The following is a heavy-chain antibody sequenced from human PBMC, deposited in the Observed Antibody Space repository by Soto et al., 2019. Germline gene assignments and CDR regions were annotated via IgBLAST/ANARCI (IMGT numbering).Heavy chain of an antibody. CDR3: VKDESINWYSGHFRH. CDR1: GFTFDDHA. J-gene: IGHJ1*01. Sequence: LRLSCAASGFTFDDHAMHWVRQVPGKGLEWVSGINWNSGSIGYADSVKGRFAISRDNAKNSLHLQMNSLRAEDTAFYYCVKDESINWYSGHFRHWGQGTLVTVSS. CDR2: INWNSGSI. D-gene: IGHD6-13*01. V-gene: IGHV3-9*01.